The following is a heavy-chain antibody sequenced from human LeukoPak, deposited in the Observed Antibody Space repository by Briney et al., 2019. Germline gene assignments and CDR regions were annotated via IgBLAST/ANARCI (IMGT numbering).Heavy chain of an antibody. CDR1: DGSITNYD. Sequence: PSETLSLTCTVSDGSITNYDWSWVRQPPGKGLEFIGHVHYSGTTNYNPSLRSRVTISVDTSKNQFSLKLSSVTAADTAVYYCARGNYDILTGPDRGDAFDIWGQGTMVTVSS. CDR2: VHYSGTT. CDR3: ARGNYDILTGPDRGDAFDI. J-gene: IGHJ3*02. D-gene: IGHD3-9*01. V-gene: IGHV4-59*01.